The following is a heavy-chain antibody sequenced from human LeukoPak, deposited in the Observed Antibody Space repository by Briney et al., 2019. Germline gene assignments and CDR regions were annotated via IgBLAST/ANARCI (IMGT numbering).Heavy chain of an antibody. CDR3: ARHVDQWLGTDY. CDR2: ISYSGST. Sequence: SETLSLTCTVPGGSISSNYWSWIRQPPGKGVEWIGYISYSGSTNYTPSLKRRVTISVDTSKNQFSLKLSSVTAADTAFYFCARHVDQWLGTDYWGQGTLVTVSS. D-gene: IGHD6-19*01. J-gene: IGHJ4*02. CDR1: GGSISSNY. V-gene: IGHV4-59*08.